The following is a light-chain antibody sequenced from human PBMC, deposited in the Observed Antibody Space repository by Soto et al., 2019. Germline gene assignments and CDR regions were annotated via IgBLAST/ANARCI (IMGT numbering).Light chain of an antibody. Sequence: EIVMTQSPATLSVSPGERATLSCRASQSVSSNLAWYQQKPGQAPRLLIYGASTRATGIPARFSGSGSGTEFTLTISSLQSEDFAVYYCQQRSNWPPINFGQGTRLEIK. CDR1: QSVSSN. CDR2: GAS. CDR3: QQRSNWPPIN. V-gene: IGKV3-15*01. J-gene: IGKJ5*01.